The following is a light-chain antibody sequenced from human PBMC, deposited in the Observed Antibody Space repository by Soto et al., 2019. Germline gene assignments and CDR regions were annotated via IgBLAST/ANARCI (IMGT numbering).Light chain of an antibody. CDR3: QQRSNWPVT. V-gene: IGKV3-11*01. Sequence: EIVLTQSPATLSLSPGEGATLSCRASQSVSSYLAWYQQKPGQAPRLLVYDASNRATGIPARFSGSGSGTDFTLIISSLEPEDFAVYYCQQRSNWPVTFGLGTKVEV. J-gene: IGKJ1*01. CDR1: QSVSSY. CDR2: DAS.